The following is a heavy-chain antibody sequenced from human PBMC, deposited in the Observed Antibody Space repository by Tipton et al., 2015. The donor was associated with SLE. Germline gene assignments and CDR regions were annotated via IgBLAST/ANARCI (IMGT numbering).Heavy chain of an antibody. CDR1: GYSISSGYY. CDR2: ITTSGHTI. V-gene: IGHV3-11*04. J-gene: IGHJ4*02. D-gene: IGHD2-15*01. Sequence: LSLTCSVSGYSISSGYYWGWIRQPPGKGLEWISYITTSGHTIYYADSVKGRFTISRDNAKNSLYLQMNSLKAEDTAVYFCARGRYCSGGSCYCDCWGQGTLVTVSS. CDR3: ARGRYCSGGSCYCDC.